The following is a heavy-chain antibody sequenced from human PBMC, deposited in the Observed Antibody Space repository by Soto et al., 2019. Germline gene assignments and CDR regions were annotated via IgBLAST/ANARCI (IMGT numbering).Heavy chain of an antibody. V-gene: IGHV3-64D*06. J-gene: IGHJ4*02. Sequence: GGSLRLSCSGSGFTFSGYAMHWVRQAPGKGLEYVSAISSNGVSTYHADSVKGRFSISRDNSKNTLFLQMSSLRTEDTAVYYCVRERYCSSISCLLLDYWGQGTLVTV. D-gene: IGHD2-2*01. CDR3: VRERYCSSISCLLLDY. CDR1: GFTFSGYA. CDR2: ISSNGVST.